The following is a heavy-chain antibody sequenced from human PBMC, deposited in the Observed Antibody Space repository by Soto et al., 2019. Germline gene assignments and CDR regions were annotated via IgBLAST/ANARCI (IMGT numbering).Heavy chain of an antibody. CDR1: GGTFSSYA. CDR3: ASETRGYSILDY. D-gene: IGHD5-12*01. CDR2: IIPIFGTA. V-gene: IGHV1-69*13. J-gene: IGHJ4*02. Sequence: ASVKVSCKASGGTFSSYAISWVRQAPGQGLEWMGGIIPIFGTANYAQKFQGRVTITADESTSTAYMELSSLRSEETAVYYCASETRGYSILDYWGQGTLVTVSS.